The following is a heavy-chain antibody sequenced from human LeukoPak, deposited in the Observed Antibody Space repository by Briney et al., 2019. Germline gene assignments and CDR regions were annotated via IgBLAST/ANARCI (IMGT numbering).Heavy chain of an antibody. D-gene: IGHD3-22*01. CDR2: INSDGSST. CDR1: GFTFSNYW. CDR3: AAYDSSGYSSKYFQH. Sequence: GGSLRLSCAASGFTFSNYWMHWVRQAPGKGLVWVSRINSDGSSTNYADSVKGRSTISRGNAKNTLYLQINSLRAEDTAVYYCAAYDSSGYSSKYFQHWGQGTLVTVSS. J-gene: IGHJ1*01. V-gene: IGHV3-74*01.